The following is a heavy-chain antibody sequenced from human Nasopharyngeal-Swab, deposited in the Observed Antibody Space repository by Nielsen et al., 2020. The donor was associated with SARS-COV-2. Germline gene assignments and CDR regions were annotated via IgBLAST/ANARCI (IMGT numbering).Heavy chain of an antibody. CDR3: ARDGDYDILTGHGGWFDP. Sequence: WVRQAPGQGLEWMGGIIPIFGTANYAQKFQGRVTITADESTSTAYMELSSLRSDDTAVYYCARDGDYDILTGHGGWFDPWGQGTLVTVSS. CDR2: IIPIFGTA. V-gene: IGHV1-69*01. D-gene: IGHD3-9*01. J-gene: IGHJ5*02.